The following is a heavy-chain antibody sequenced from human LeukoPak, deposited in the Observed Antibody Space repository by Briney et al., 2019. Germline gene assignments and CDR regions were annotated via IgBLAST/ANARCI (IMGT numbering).Heavy chain of an antibody. V-gene: IGHV5-51*01. CDR1: GYSFTSYW. CDR3: ARRQYYGSGSYYKWYYFDY. D-gene: IGHD3-10*01. J-gene: IGHJ4*02. CDR2: IYPGDSDT. Sequence: GESLKISCKGSGYSFTSYWIGWVRQMPGKGLEWMGIIYPGDSDTRYSPSFQGQVTISADKSISTAYPQWSSLKASDTAMYYCARRQYYGSGSYYKWYYFDYWGQGTLVTVSS.